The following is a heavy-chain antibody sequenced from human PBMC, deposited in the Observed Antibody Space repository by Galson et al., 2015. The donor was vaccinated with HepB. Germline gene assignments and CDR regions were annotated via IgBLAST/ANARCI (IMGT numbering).Heavy chain of an antibody. Sequence: SLRHPCAASGFTFSNYAMHWVRQAPGKGLERVAGLSYDGSNKYYADSVKGRFTISRENSKNTLYLHMNSLRAEDTAVYYCAIDKGRWLQFVHDAFDIWGQGTMVTVSS. J-gene: IGHJ3*02. CDR2: LSYDGSNK. CDR1: GFTFSNYA. CDR3: AIDKGRWLQFVHDAFDI. V-gene: IGHV3-30-3*01. D-gene: IGHD5-24*01.